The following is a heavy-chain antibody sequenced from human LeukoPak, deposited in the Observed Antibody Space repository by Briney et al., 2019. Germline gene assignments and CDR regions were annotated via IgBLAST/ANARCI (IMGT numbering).Heavy chain of an antibody. J-gene: IGHJ4*02. D-gene: IGHD4-17*01. V-gene: IGHV4-4*07. CDR1: GGSISSYY. CDR2: IYTSGST. CDR3: ARAIFTGDYEYYFDY. Sequence: SETLSLTCTVSGGSISSYYWSWIRQPAGKGLEWIGRIYTSGSTNYNPSLKSRVTMSVDTSKNQFSLKLSSVTAADTAVYYCARAIFTGDYEYYFDYWGQGTLVTVSS.